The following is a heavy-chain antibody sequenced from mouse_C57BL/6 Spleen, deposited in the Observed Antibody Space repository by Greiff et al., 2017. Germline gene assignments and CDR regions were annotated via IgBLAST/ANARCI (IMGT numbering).Heavy chain of an antibody. CDR3: ARGELYYSNYVFDY. V-gene: IGHV1-22*01. J-gene: IGHJ2*01. Sequence: EVQLQESGPELVKPGASVKMSCKASGYTFTDYNMHWVKQSHGKSLEWIGYINPNNGGTSYNQKFKGKATLTVNKSSSTAYMELRSLTSEDSAFYYCARGELYYSNYVFDYWGKGTTLTVSS. CDR1: GYTFTDYN. CDR2: INPNNGGT. D-gene: IGHD2-5*01.